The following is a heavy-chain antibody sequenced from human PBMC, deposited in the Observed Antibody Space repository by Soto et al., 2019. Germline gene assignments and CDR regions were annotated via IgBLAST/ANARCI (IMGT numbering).Heavy chain of an antibody. V-gene: IGHV3-7*01. CDR2: IKQDGSEK. CDR3: AREVLGDDFWSGYYTSDYYYYGMDV. J-gene: IGHJ6*02. CDR1: GFTFSSYW. Sequence: EVQLVESGGGLVQPGGSLRLSCAASGFTFSSYWMSWVRQAPGKGLEWVANIKQDGSEKYYVDSVKGRFTISIDNAKNSLYLQMNSLRAEDTAVYYCAREVLGDDFWSGYYTSDYYYYGMDVWGQGTTVTVSS. D-gene: IGHD3-3*01.